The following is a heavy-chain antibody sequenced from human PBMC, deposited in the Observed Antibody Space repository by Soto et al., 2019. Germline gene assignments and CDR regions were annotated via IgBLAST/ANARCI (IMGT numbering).Heavy chain of an antibody. D-gene: IGHD4-17*01. CDR2: VYYTGTT. V-gene: IGHV4-59*01. CDR3: ARDTVLTGMFDF. J-gene: IGHJ4*02. CDR1: GGSIGGYH. Sequence: SEPLSLTCTVSGGSIGGYHWSWVRQPPGKGLEWIASVYYTGTTNYNPSLGSRVTISIDAPGNRFSMEITSVTAADTAIYYCARDTVLTGMFDFWGQGTLVTVSS.